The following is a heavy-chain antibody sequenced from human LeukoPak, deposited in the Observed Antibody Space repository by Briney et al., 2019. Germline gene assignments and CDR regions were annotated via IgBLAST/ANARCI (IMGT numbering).Heavy chain of an antibody. CDR3: ARGNAN. J-gene: IGHJ4*02. CDR2: ISYSGST. Sequence: SETLSLTCTVSGGTINSYYWNWIRQPPGKGLEWIGYISYSGSTNYNPSLKSRLTTSLDTSKSQFFLKLSSVTAADTALYYCARGNANWGQGTLVTVSS. CDR1: GGTINSYY. V-gene: IGHV4-59*01.